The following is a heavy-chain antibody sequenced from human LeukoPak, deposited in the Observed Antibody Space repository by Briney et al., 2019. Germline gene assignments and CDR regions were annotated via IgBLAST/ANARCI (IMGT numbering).Heavy chain of an antibody. CDR3: ARGPSSWLSYFDY. CDR1: GGSFSGYH. V-gene: IGHV4-34*01. CDR2: INHSGST. D-gene: IGHD6-13*01. Sequence: PSETLSLTCAVYGGSFSGYHWSWIRQPPGKGLEWIGEINHSGSTNYNPSLKSRVTISVDTSKNQFSLKLSSVTAADTAVYYCARGPSSWLSYFDYWGQGTLVTVSS. J-gene: IGHJ4*02.